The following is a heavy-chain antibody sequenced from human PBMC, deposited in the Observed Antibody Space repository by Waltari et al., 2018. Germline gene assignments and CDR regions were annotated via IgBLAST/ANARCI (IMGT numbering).Heavy chain of an antibody. D-gene: IGHD3-16*01. CDR3: AREDLYTPYPNWYFDL. Sequence: QVQLQESGPGLVKPSETLSLTCTVSGGSISSYYWSWIRQPPGKGLEWIGYIYYSGSTHDNPSLKSRVTISVDTSKNQFSLKLSSVTAADTAVYYCAREDLYTPYPNWYFDLWGRGTLVTVSS. V-gene: IGHV4-59*01. CDR2: IYYSGST. J-gene: IGHJ2*01. CDR1: GGSISSYY.